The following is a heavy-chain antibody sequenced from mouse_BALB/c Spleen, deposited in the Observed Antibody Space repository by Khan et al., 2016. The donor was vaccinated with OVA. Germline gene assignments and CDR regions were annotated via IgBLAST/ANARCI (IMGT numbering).Heavy chain of an antibody. CDR2: INPHIGET. V-gene: IGHV1-20*02. Sequence: VQLQQSGPELVKPGASVKISCKASGYSFTGYFMNWVLQSPGKSLEWIGRINPHIGETFYNQKFKGQATLTVDASSHTAHMELRNLASEDSAVYYCARIYRSDFDYWGQGTTLTVSS. D-gene: IGHD1-1*01. CDR3: ARIYRSDFDY. CDR1: GYSFTGYF. J-gene: IGHJ2*01.